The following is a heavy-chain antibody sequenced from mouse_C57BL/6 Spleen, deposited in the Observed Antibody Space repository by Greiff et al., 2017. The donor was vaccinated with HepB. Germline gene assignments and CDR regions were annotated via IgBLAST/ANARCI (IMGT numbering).Heavy chain of an antibody. J-gene: IGHJ3*01. Sequence: LQESGAELARPGASVKLSCKASGYTFTSYGISWVKQRTGQGLEWIGEIYPRSGNTYYNEKFKGKATLTADKSSSTAYMELRSLTSEDSAVYFCARNGTFYYDYDGGFAYWGQGTLVTVSA. D-gene: IGHD2-4*01. V-gene: IGHV1-81*01. CDR1: GYTFTSYG. CDR2: IYPRSGNT. CDR3: ARNGTFYYDYDGGFAY.